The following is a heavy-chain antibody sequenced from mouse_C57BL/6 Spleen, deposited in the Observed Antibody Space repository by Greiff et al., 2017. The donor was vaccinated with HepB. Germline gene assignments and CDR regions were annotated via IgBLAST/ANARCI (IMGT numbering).Heavy chain of an antibody. CDR2: IWTGGGT. J-gene: IGHJ1*03. CDR1: GFPFTSYA. V-gene: IGHV2-9-1*01. D-gene: IGHD1-1*01. Sequence: VQVVESGPGLVAPSQILSIICTVFGFPFTSYAISWVRQPPGKGLEWVGVIWTGGGTNYNSALKSRLSISKDNSKSQVFLKMNSLQTDDTARYYCARETYYGSGGYFDDWGTGTTVTVSS. CDR3: ARETYYGSGGYFDD.